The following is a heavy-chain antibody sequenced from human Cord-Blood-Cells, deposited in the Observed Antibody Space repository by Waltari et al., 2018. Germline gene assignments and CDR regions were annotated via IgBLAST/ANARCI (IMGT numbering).Heavy chain of an antibody. CDR3: AIRLIYGDYVGPDY. D-gene: IGHD4-17*01. CDR1: GGSISSSSYY. Sequence: QLQLQESGPGLVKPSETLSLTCTVSGGSISSSSYYWGWIRQPPGKGLEWIGSIYYSGSTDYNPSLKSRVTISVDTSKNQFSLKLSSVTAADTAVYYCAIRLIYGDYVGPDYWGQGTLVTVSS. J-gene: IGHJ4*02. CDR2: IYYSGST. V-gene: IGHV4-39*01.